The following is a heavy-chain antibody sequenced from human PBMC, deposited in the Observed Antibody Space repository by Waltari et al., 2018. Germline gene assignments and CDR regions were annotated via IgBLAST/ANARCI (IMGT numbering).Heavy chain of an antibody. Sequence: QVQLVQSGAEVKKPGASVKVSCKASGYTFTSYYMHWVRQAPGQGLEWMGIINPSGGSTSYAQKFQGRVTMTRDTSTSTVYMELSSLRSEDTAVYYCAREGAGILTSTSFDYWGQGTLVTVSS. CDR2: INPSGGST. CDR1: GYTFTSYY. J-gene: IGHJ4*02. V-gene: IGHV1-46*01. D-gene: IGHD6-13*01. CDR3: AREGAGILTSTSFDY.